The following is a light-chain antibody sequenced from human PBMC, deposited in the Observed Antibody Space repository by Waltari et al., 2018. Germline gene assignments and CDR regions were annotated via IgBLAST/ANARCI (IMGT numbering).Light chain of an antibody. CDR3: ATWDDSLNAWV. Sequence: QSVLTQSPSASGTPGQRVTISCSGSSSNXGANYVYWYQQFPGTAPRLLIYRSYXRPSGVPXRFSXSKSGTSASLAISGLRSEDEAXXXCATWDDSLNAWVFGGXTXLTAL. CDR2: RSY. CDR1: SSNXGANY. J-gene: IGLJ3*02. V-gene: IGLV1-47*01.